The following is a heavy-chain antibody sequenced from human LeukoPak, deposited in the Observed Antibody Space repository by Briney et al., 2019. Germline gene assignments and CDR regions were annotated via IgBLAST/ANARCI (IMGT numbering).Heavy chain of an antibody. V-gene: IGHV3-74*01. CDR2: INSDGSST. J-gene: IGHJ4*02. D-gene: IGHD3-10*01. Sequence: TGGSLRLSCAASGFTFSSYWMHWVRQAPGKGLVWVSRINSDGSSTSYADSVKGRFTISRDNAKNTLYLQMNSLRAEDTAVYYGARDLLGSGSYYLSYFDYWGQGTLVTVSS. CDR1: GFTFSSYW. CDR3: ARDLLGSGSYYLSYFDY.